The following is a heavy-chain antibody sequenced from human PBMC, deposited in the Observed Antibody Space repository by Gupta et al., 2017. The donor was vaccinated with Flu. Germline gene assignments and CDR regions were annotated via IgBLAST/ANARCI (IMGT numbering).Heavy chain of an antibody. D-gene: IGHD5-18*01. CDR1: GYSFTSSW. V-gene: IGHV5-51*01. CDR3: ARHLSHMMDTDGDAFDI. CDR2: IYPGDSDT. Sequence: EVQLLQSGAEVKKPGASLQISCKGSGYSFTSSWIGWVRPMPGKGLEWMGIIYPGDSDTRYSPSFQGQVTISADKSISTAYLQWSSLKASDTAMYYCARHLSHMMDTDGDAFDIWGQGTMVTVSS. J-gene: IGHJ3*02.